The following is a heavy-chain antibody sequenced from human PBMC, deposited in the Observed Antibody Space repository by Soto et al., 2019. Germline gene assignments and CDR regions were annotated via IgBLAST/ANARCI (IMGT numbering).Heavy chain of an antibody. D-gene: IGHD6-19*01. Sequence: GGSLRLSCAASGFTFSSYAMSWVRQAPGKGLEWVSSISGSGDSTHNADSVKGRFTISRDNAKNTLYLQLNSLTADDTAVYYCAKGLIAVAGLYDYWGQGTLVTVSS. CDR1: GFTFSSYA. CDR2: ISGSGDST. CDR3: AKGLIAVAGLYDY. V-gene: IGHV3-23*01. J-gene: IGHJ4*02.